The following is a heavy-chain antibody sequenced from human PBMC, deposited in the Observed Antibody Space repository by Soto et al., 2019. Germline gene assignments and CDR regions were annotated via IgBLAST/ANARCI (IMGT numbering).Heavy chain of an antibody. Sequence: SETLSLTCTVSGGSISSYYWSWIRQPPGKGLGWIGYIYYSGSTNYNPSLKSRDTKSVDTSKNKFSLQLHSVTAADTAVYYCARVARDYYDSSGYYYILTSKSYYFDYWGQGTLVTVSS. CDR3: ARVARDYYDSSGYYYILTSKSYYFDY. V-gene: IGHV4-59*01. CDR2: IYYSGST. D-gene: IGHD3-22*01. J-gene: IGHJ4*02. CDR1: GGSISSYY.